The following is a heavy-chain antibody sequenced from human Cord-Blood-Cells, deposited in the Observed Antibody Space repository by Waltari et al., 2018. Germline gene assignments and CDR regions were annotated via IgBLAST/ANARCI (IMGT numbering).Heavy chain of an antibody. J-gene: IGHJ6*02. CDR2: IYYSGST. Sequence: QLQLQESGPGLVKPSETLSLTCTVSGGSISSSSYYWGWIRQHPGKGLEWIGSIYYSGSTYYNPSLKSRVTISVDTSKNQFSLKLSSVTAADTAVYYCARGSGSYYYYYYYGMDVWGQGTTVTVSS. D-gene: IGHD1-26*01. CDR3: ARGSGSYYYYYYYGMDV. V-gene: IGHV4-39*01. CDR1: GGSISSSSYY.